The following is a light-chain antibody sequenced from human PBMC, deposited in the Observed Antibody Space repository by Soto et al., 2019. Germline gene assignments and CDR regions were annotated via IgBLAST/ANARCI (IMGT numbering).Light chain of an antibody. CDR2: DVS. V-gene: IGLV2-14*01. J-gene: IGLJ1*01. Sequence: QSVLTQPASVSGSPGQSITISCTGTSSDIGAYNYVSWYQQHPGQAPKLMISDVSDRPSGVSNRFSASKSGNTASLTISGLQAEDEADYYCSSYTTSNTLVFGTGTKLTVL. CDR3: SSYTTSNTLV. CDR1: SSDIGAYNY.